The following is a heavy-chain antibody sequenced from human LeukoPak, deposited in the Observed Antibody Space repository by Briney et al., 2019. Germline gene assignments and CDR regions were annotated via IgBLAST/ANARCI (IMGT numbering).Heavy chain of an antibody. CDR2: IYSSGST. Sequence: PSETLSLTCTVSGGSISSGSYYWSWIRQPAGKGLEWIGRIYSSGSTYYNPSLKSRVTISVDTSKNQFSLKLSSVTAADTAVYYCARGGYSYGYYYYYYMDVWGKGTTVTVSS. J-gene: IGHJ6*03. CDR3: ARGGYSYGYYYYYYMDV. D-gene: IGHD5-18*01. CDR1: GGSISSGSYY. V-gene: IGHV4-61*02.